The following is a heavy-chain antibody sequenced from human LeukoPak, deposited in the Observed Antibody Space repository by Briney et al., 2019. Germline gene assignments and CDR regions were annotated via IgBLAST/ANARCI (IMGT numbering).Heavy chain of an antibody. CDR2: INSNSGGT. CDR3: ARDRNTYYYYDSSGYSDY. CDR1: GYTFTGYY. D-gene: IGHD3-22*01. J-gene: IGHJ4*02. Sequence: ASVKVSCKASGYTFTGYYMHWVRQAPGQGLEWMGRINSNSGGTNYAQKFQGRVTMTRDTSISTAYMELSRLRSDDTAVYYCARDRNTYYYYDSSGYSDYWGQGTLVTVSS. V-gene: IGHV1-2*06.